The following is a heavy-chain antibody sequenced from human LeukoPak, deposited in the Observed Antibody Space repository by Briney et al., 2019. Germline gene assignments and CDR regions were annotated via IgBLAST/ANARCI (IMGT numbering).Heavy chain of an antibody. CDR1: GYTFISHD. CDR3: ARAGRFDSGHAWFDP. Sequence: ASVKVSRKASGYTFISHDINWVRQATGQGLEWMGWINPNSGNTGYAQKFQGRVTFTRNTSISTAYMELSSLRSEDTAVYYCARAGRFDSGHAWFDPWGQGTLVTVS. V-gene: IGHV1-8*03. J-gene: IGHJ5*02. D-gene: IGHD5-12*01. CDR2: INPNSGNT.